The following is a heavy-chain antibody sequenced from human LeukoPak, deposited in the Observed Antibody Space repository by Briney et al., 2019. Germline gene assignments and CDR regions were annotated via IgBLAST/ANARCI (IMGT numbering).Heavy chain of an antibody. CDR1: GFTFSSYA. V-gene: IGHV3-30*04. J-gene: IGHJ4*02. CDR3: ARDRAMTTVTTGLGWGIDY. D-gene: IGHD4-17*01. CDR2: ISYDGSNK. Sequence: GGSLRLSCAASGFTFSSYAMHWVRQAPGKGLEWVAVISYDGSNKYYADSVKGRFTISRDNSKNTLYLQMNSLRAEDTAVYYCARDRAMTTVTTGLGWGIDYWGQGTLVTVCS.